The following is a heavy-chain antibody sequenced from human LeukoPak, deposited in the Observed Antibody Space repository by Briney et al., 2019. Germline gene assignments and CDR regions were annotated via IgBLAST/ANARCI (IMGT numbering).Heavy chain of an antibody. CDR1: GFTFSSFW. V-gene: IGHV3-74*01. D-gene: IGHD6-6*01. CDR2: ISGGGNST. J-gene: IGHJ4*02. Sequence: GGSLRLSCAASGFTFSSFWMHWVRQTPGKGLVWVSGISGGGNSTNYADSVKGRFTISRDNSKNTLYLQMNSLRAEDTAVYYCAKDSSRVPGADYFDYWGQGTLVTVSS. CDR3: AKDSSRVPGADYFDY.